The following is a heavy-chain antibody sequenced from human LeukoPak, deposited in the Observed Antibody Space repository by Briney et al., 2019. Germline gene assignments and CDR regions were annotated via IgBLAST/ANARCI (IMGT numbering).Heavy chain of an antibody. D-gene: IGHD2-8*01. J-gene: IGHJ4*02. V-gene: IGHV3-64*01. CDR1: GFTFSSYP. CDR3: ARGRYCSNGVCQYFDY. CDR2: ITHNGGST. Sequence: GGSLRLSCAASGFTFSSYPMYWVRQAPGKGLEYVSAITHNGGSTYYANSVKGRFTISRDNSKNTLYLQMGSLRAEDMAVYYCARGRYCSNGVCQYFDYCGQGTLVTVSS.